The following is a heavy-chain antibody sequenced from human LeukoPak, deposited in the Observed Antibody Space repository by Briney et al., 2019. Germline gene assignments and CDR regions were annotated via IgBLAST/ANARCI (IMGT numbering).Heavy chain of an antibody. D-gene: IGHD6-19*01. Sequence: SETLSLTCTVSGGSISSYYWSWIRQPPGKGLEWIGYIYYSGGTNYNPSLKSRVTISVDTSKNQFSLKLSSVTAADTAVYYCARGGGSSGWFDPWGQGTLVTVSS. V-gene: IGHV4-59*01. CDR1: GGSISSYY. CDR3: ARGGGSSGWFDP. J-gene: IGHJ5*02. CDR2: IYYSGGT.